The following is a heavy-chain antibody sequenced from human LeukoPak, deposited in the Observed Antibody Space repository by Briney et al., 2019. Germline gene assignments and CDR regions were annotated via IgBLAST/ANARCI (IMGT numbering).Heavy chain of an antibody. J-gene: IGHJ4*02. Sequence: GGSLRLSCAASGFTFTDSWMSWVRQAPGKGLEWVANIKPDGTGKYYVDSVKGRFTISRDNAKNSLYLQMNSLRAEDTAVYYCTRVRYGNYFDYWGQGILVTVSS. CDR3: TRVRYGNYFDY. CDR2: IKPDGTGK. CDR1: GFTFTDSW. D-gene: IGHD3-16*02. V-gene: IGHV3-7*04.